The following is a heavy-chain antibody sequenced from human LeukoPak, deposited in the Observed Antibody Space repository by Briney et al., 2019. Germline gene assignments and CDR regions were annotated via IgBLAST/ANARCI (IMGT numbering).Heavy chain of an antibody. V-gene: IGHV1-18*01. CDR3: ASANPGYSSGPVDY. Sequence: ASVKVSCKASGYTFTSYDINWVRQAPGQGLEWMGWISAYNGNTNYAQKLQGRVTMTTDTSTSTAYMELRSLRSDDTAVYYCASANPGYSSGPVDYWGQGTLVTVSS. CDR1: GYTFTSYD. CDR2: ISAYNGNT. J-gene: IGHJ4*02. D-gene: IGHD6-19*01.